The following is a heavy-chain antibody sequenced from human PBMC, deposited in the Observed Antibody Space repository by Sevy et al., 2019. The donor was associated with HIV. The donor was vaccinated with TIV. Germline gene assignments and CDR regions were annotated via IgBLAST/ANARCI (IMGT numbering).Heavy chain of an antibody. Sequence: GGSLRLSCAVSGFTFSTYSMTWVRQAPGKGLEWVSSISSSSNYIYYPDSVKGRFTISRDNAKNSLYPQMNSLRAEDTAVYYCARVKAYCSGGSCYSTMGADVWGQGTTVTVSS. D-gene: IGHD2-15*01. CDR3: ARVKAYCSGGSCYSTMGADV. V-gene: IGHV3-21*01. CDR2: ISSSSNYI. CDR1: GFTFSTYS. J-gene: IGHJ6*02.